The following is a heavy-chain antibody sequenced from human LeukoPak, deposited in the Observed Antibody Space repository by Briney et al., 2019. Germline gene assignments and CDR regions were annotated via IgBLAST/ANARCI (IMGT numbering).Heavy chain of an antibody. V-gene: IGHV3-7*01. Sequence: GGSLRLSCAASGFTFSSYWMSWVRQAPGKGLEWVANIKQDGSEKYYVDSVKGRFTISRDNAKNSLYLQMNSLRAEDTAVYYCARVPHVFWGVYQNYFDSGGKGTLATV. CDR2: IKQDGSEK. J-gene: IGHJ4*02. CDR3: ARVPHVFWGVYQNYFDS. D-gene: IGHD3-3*01. CDR1: GFTFSSYW.